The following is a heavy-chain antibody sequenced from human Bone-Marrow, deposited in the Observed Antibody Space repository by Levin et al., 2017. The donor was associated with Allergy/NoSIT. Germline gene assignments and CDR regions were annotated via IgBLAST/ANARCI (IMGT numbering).Heavy chain of an antibody. CDR3: ARNLAYGLDV. V-gene: IGHV3-33*01. J-gene: IGHJ6*02. CDR2: IWHDAITT. Sequence: GGSLRLSCTLSGFSLNIFGIHWVRQTPGKGLEWVAAIWHDAITTYYDDSVKGRFAVSTDPSKNTVLLHMISLRAEDTALSYCARNLAYGLDVWGQGTTVTVSS. CDR1: GFSLNIFG.